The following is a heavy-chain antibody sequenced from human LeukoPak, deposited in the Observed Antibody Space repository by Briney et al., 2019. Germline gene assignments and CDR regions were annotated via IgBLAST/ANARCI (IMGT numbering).Heavy chain of an antibody. D-gene: IGHD3-22*01. CDR2: IYYSGST. CDR3: ARETYYYDSSGYYDPFDY. J-gene: IGHJ4*02. V-gene: IGHV4-39*07. Sequence: SETLSLTCTVSGGSISSYYWGWIRQPPGKGLGWIGSIYYSGSTYYNPSLKSRVTISVDTSKNQFSLKLSSVTAADTAVYYCARETYYYDSSGYYDPFDYWGQGTLVTVSS. CDR1: GGSISSYY.